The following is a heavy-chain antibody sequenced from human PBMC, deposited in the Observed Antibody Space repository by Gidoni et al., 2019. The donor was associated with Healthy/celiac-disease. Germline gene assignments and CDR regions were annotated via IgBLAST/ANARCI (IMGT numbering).Heavy chain of an antibody. CDR2: INHSGST. CDR3: ANNIDCSGGSCYSGG. J-gene: IGHJ4*02. CDR1: GGSFSGYY. Sequence: QVQLQQWGAGLLKPSETLSLTCAVYGGSFSGYYWSWIRQPPGKGLEWIGEINHSGSTNYNPSLKSRVTISVDTSKNQFSLKLSSVTAADTAVYYCANNIDCSGGSCYSGGWGQGTLVTVSS. D-gene: IGHD2-15*01. V-gene: IGHV4-34*01.